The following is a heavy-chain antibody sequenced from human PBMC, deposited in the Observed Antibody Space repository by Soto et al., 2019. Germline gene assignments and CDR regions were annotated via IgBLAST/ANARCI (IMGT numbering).Heavy chain of an antibody. D-gene: IGHD1-26*01. J-gene: IGHJ4*02. Sequence: GGSLRLSCAASGFTFSNSWMHWVRQAPGKGLVWVSYINSDGSTTTYADSVKGRFTISRDNAKNTVYLQITSLTAEDTAVYYCPRDRSYTTDYWGQGTLVTVSS. CDR2: INSDGSTT. CDR3: PRDRSYTTDY. CDR1: GFTFSNSW. V-gene: IGHV3-74*01.